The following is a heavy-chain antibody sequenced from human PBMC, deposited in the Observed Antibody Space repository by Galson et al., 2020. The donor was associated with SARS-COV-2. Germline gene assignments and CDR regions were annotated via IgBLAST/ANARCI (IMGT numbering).Heavy chain of an antibody. Sequence: GESLKISCAASGFTFSSYSMNWVRQAPGKGLEWVSSISSSSSYIYYADSVKGRFTISRDNAKNSLYLQMNSLRAEDTAVYYCARDKDAALPLDYWGQGTLVTVSS. V-gene: IGHV3-21*01. CDR1: GFTFSSYS. CDR3: ARDKDAALPLDY. D-gene: IGHD2-2*01. J-gene: IGHJ4*02. CDR2: ISSSSSYI.